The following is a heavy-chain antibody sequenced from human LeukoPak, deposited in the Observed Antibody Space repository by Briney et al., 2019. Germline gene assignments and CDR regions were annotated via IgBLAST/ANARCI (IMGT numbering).Heavy chain of an antibody. J-gene: IGHJ3*02. D-gene: IGHD3-16*01. Sequence: GGSLRLSCAASGFTFSNYGMHWVRQAPGKGLEWVAVISYDGSNKYYADSVKGRFTISRENAKNSLYLQMNSLRAGDTAVYYCARGGESDAFDIWGQGTMVTVSS. V-gene: IGHV3-30*03. CDR3: ARGGESDAFDI. CDR1: GFTFSNYG. CDR2: ISYDGSNK.